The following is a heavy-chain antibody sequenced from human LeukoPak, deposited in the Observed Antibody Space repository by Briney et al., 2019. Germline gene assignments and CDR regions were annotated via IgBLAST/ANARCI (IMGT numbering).Heavy chain of an antibody. D-gene: IGHD3-22*01. CDR2: FDPEDGET. V-gene: IGHV1-24*01. CDR1: GYTLTELS. CDR3: ATDYYDRSGLFQH. Sequence: ASVKVSCKVSGYTLTELSMHWVRQAPGKGLEWMGGFDPEDGETIYAQKFQGRVTMTEDSSTHTAYMELSSLGSDDTAVYYCATDYYDRSGLFQHWGQGALFTVSS. J-gene: IGHJ1*01.